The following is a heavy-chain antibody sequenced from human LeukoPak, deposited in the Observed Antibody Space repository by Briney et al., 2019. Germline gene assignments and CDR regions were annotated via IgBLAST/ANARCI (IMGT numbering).Heavy chain of an antibody. CDR3: ARVGFEGRVPRFDY. J-gene: IGHJ4*02. Sequence: SETLSLTCTVSGGSISSYYWSWIRQPPGKGLEWIGYIYYSGSTNCNPSLKSRVTISVDTSKNQFSLKLSSVTAADTAVYYCARVGFEGRVPRFDYWGQGTLVTVSS. D-gene: IGHD3-9*01. CDR2: IYYSGST. CDR1: GGSISSYY. V-gene: IGHV4-59*01.